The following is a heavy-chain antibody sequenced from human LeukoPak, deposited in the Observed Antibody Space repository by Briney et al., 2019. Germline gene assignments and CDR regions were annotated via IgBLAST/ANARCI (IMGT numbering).Heavy chain of an antibody. CDR1: GGSFSGYY. J-gene: IGHJ3*02. Sequence: SETLSLPCAVYGGSFSGYYWRWIRQPPGKGLEWIGEINHSGSTNYNPSLKSRVTISVDTSKNQFSLKLSSVTAADTAVYYCARDPRGTYYYDSSAFDIWGQGTMVTVSS. CDR3: ARDPRGTYYYDSSAFDI. CDR2: INHSGST. V-gene: IGHV4-34*01. D-gene: IGHD3-22*01.